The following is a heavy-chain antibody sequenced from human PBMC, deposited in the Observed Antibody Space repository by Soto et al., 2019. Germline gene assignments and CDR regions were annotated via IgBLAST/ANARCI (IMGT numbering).Heavy chain of an antibody. J-gene: IGHJ4*02. CDR1: GFTFSSYA. CDR3: AKGVSSSAWSASDN. CDR2: ISDSDNAT. V-gene: IGHV3-23*01. Sequence: EVQLLESGGGLVQPGGSLRLSCAASGFTFSSYAMTWVRQAPGKGLEWVSVISDSDNATYYADSVKGRFTISRDNSKNTLYLQCNSRRAEDTAVYYCAKGVSSSAWSASDNWGQGTLVTVSS. D-gene: IGHD6-19*01.